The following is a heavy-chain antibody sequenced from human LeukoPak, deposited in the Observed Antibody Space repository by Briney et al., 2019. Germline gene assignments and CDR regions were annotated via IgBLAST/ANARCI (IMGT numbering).Heavy chain of an antibody. CDR3: ARDRDYYGSLIYAYDAFDL. CDR1: EFTLSSYW. J-gene: IGHJ3*01. D-gene: IGHD3-10*01. V-gene: IGHV3-7*03. CDR2: IKQDGCEK. Sequence: GGSLRLSCAASEFTLSSYWMTWVRQAPGKGLEWVANIKQDGCEKHYVDSVEGRFTISRDNAKNSLFLQMNSLRVEDTAVYYCARDRDYYGSLIYAYDAFDLWGQGTMVTVSS.